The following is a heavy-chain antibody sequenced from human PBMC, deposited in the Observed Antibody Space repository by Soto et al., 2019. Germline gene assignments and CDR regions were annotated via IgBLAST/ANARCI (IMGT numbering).Heavy chain of an antibody. V-gene: IGHV3-74*01. CDR2: INSDGINT. CDR3: ARAQYLADDVFDI. D-gene: IGHD2-2*01. J-gene: IGHJ3*02. Sequence: VQLVESGGGLVQPGGSLRLSCTASGFTFSSYWMHWVRQAPGKGLVWVSRINSDGINTSHADSVKGRFTISRDNAKSTLYLQMNSPRAEDTAVYYCARAQYLADDVFDIWGRGTVVTVSS. CDR1: GFTFSSYW.